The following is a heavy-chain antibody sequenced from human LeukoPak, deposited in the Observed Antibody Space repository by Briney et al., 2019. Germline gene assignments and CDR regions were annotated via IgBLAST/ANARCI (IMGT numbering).Heavy chain of an antibody. D-gene: IGHD3-22*01. CDR3: ARAHYASSNIKVPFDV. Sequence: ASVKVSCKASGYTFTNYYMHWVRQAPGQGLEWMGVIDPSAGSTTYAQKFQSRVTMTRDTATSTVYMELSSLRSEDTAVYYCARAHYASSNIKVPFDVWGKGTTVTVSS. CDR1: GYTFTNYY. V-gene: IGHV1-46*01. CDR2: IDPSAGST. J-gene: IGHJ6*04.